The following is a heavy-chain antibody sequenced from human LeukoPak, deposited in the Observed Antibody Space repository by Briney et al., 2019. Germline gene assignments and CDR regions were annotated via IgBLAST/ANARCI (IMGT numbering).Heavy chain of an antibody. CDR2: ISVSGGVR. CDR1: GYPFSSYS. Sequence: PGGSLRLSCVASGYPFSSYSMNWIRQAPGKGLEWVSYISVSGGVRSYADSVKGRFTISRDDARNSLYLQMNSLKDEDTAVYYCTRPGYYYDSSAYYFDCWGQGTLVTVSS. V-gene: IGHV3-48*02. J-gene: IGHJ4*02. CDR3: TRPGYYYDSSAYYFDC. D-gene: IGHD3-22*01.